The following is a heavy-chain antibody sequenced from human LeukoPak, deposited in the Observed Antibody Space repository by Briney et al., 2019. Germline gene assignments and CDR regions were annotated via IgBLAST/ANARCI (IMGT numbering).Heavy chain of an antibody. V-gene: IGHV4-34*01. CDR3: ARRPISIAARPFDY. D-gene: IGHD6-6*01. CDR2: INHSGST. J-gene: IGHJ4*02. CDR1: GGSFSGYY. Sequence: PSETLSLTCAVYGGSFSGYYWSWIRQPPGKGLEWIGEINHSGSTNYNPSLKSRVTISVDKSKNQFSLKLSSVTAADTAVYYCARRPISIAARPFDYWGQGTLVTVSS.